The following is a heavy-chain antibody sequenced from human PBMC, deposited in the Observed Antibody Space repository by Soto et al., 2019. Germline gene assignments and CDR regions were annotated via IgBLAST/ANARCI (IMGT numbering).Heavy chain of an antibody. CDR2: IYYSGNT. Sequence: QFQLQESGSGLVKPSQTLSLTCAVSGGSISSGPYSWSWIRQPPGKGLEWIGYIYYSGNTYYNPSFGSRVTISVDRSKNQFSLKLSSLTAADTAVYYCARESGSDRYSTYNWFDPWGQGTLVTVSS. V-gene: IGHV4-30-2*01. J-gene: IGHJ5*02. CDR1: GGSISSGPYS. D-gene: IGHD3-16*02. CDR3: ARESGSDRYSTYNWFDP.